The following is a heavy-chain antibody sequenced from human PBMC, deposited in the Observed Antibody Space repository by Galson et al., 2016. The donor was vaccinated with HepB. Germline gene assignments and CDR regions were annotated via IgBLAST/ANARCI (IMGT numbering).Heavy chain of an antibody. Sequence: SLRLSCAASGFTFSSYRMPWVRQAPGEGLVWVSHISGDGSSTHYGDSVKGRFTVSRDNSKNTLYLQMNSLRAEDTAVYYCVRDKVTPGTNWFDPWGQGILVTVSS. V-gene: IGHV3-74*01. J-gene: IGHJ5*02. D-gene: IGHD4-11*01. CDR2: ISGDGSST. CDR1: GFTFSSYR. CDR3: VRDKVTPGTNWFDP.